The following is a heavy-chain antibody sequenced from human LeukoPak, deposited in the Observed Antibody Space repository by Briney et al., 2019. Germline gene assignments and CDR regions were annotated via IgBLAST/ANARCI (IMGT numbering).Heavy chain of an antibody. CDR2: VSYDGDNE. V-gene: IGHV3-30-3*01. J-gene: IGHJ4*02. CDR1: GFSFSSFV. D-gene: IGHD1-26*01. CDR3: ARSGSYWGPFDY. Sequence: GGSLRLSCAASGFSFSSFVMHWVRQAPGKGLEWVAFVSYDGDNEHYTDSVKGRFTISRDNSKNTLYLQVNSLRAEDTAVYYCARSGSYWGPFDYWGQGKLVTVSS.